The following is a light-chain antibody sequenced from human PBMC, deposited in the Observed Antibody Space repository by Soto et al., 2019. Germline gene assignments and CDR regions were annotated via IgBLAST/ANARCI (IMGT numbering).Light chain of an antibody. CDR3: AAWDDSLSGRV. CDR2: INN. V-gene: IGLV1-44*01. CDR1: ISNIGSND. Sequence: QAVVTQPPSASGTPGQRVTISCSGSISNIGSNDVNWYQQLPGTAPKLLIYINNQRPSGVPDRFSGSKSGTSASLAIIGLQSEDEADYYCAAWDDSLSGRVFGGGTKVTVL. J-gene: IGLJ3*02.